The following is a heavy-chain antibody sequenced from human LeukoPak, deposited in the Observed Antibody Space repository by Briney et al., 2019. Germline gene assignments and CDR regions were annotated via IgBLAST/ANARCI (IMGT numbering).Heavy chain of an antibody. Sequence: GGSLRLSCAASGFTFSSYSMNWVRQAPGKGLEWVSSISSSSSYIYYADSVKGRFTISRDNAKNSLYLQMNSRRAEDTAVYYCTADFRRVGATGALDYWGQGTLVTVSS. V-gene: IGHV3-21*01. CDR1: GFTFSSYS. D-gene: IGHD1-26*01. J-gene: IGHJ4*02. CDR2: ISSSSSYI. CDR3: TADFRRVGATGALDY.